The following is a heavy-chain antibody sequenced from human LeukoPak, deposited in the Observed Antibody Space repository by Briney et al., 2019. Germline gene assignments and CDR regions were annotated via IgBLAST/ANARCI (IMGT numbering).Heavy chain of an antibody. Sequence: GGSLRLSCAASGFTFSSYGMSWVRQAPGKGLEWVSAISGSGGSTYYADSVKGRFTTSRDNSKNTLYLQMNSLRAEDTAVYYCAKDPFHYYDSSGYYYHDYWGQGTLVTVSS. CDR3: AKDPFHYYDSSGYYYHDY. D-gene: IGHD3-22*01. J-gene: IGHJ4*02. CDR1: GFTFSSYG. CDR2: ISGSGGST. V-gene: IGHV3-23*01.